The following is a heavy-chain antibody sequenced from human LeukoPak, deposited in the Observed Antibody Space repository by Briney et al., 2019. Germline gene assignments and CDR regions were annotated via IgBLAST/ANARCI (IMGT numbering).Heavy chain of an antibody. J-gene: IGHJ4*02. CDR2: IHHSGST. CDR1: GYFISSGYY. CDR3: ARERIERYTYASSDFDY. D-gene: IGHD5-18*01. V-gene: IGHV4-38-2*02. Sequence: SETLSLTCTVSGYFISSGYYWGWIRQPPGKGLQWIGSIHHSGSTYYNPSLKSRVTISVDTSKNQFSLKVTSVTAADTALYYCARERIERYTYASSDFDYWGRGTLVTVSS.